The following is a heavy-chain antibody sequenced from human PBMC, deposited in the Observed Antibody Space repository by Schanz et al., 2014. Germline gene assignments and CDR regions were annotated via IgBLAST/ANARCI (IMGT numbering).Heavy chain of an antibody. CDR1: GYTFTDYH. J-gene: IGHJ4*02. V-gene: IGHV1-2*06. D-gene: IGHD3-3*01. CDR3: ARAWGGYDFWSGFDY. Sequence: QVQLVQSGAEVKKPGASVKVSCKSSGYTFTDYHIHWVRQAPGQGLEYMGRINPNSGGTNFAQKFQGRVTMTRDTSISTVYMELSRLRSDDTALYYCARAWGGYDFWSGFDYWGQGTLVTVSS. CDR2: INPNSGGT.